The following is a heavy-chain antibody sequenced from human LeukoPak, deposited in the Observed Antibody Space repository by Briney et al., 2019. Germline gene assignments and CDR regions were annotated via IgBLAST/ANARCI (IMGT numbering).Heavy chain of an antibody. CDR1: GYTFTGYF. CDR2: INPNSGGT. CDR3: ARDLPADI. Sequence: GASVRVSCKASGYTFTGYFMHWVRQAPGQGLEWMGWINPNSGGTNYAQKFQGRVTMTRDTSISTAYMALIGLRSGDTAVYYCARDLPADIWGQGTMVTVSS. V-gene: IGHV1-2*02. J-gene: IGHJ3*02.